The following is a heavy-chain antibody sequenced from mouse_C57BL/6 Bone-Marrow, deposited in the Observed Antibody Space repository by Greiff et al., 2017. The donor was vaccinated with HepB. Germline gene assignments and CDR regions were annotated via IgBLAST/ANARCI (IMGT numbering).Heavy chain of an antibody. CDR2: IYPRSGNT. CDR1: GYTFTSYG. Sequence: VQLQESGAELARPGASVKLSCKASGYTFTSYGISWVKQRTGQGLEWIGEIYPRSGNTYYNEKFKGKATLTADKSSSTAYMELRSLTCEDSAVYFCARSGYYGNYVRFAYWGQGTLVTVSA. CDR3: ARSGYYGNYVRFAY. V-gene: IGHV1-81*01. D-gene: IGHD2-1*01. J-gene: IGHJ3*01.